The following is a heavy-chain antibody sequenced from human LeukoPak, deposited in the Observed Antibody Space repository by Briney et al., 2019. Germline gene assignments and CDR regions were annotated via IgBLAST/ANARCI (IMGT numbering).Heavy chain of an antibody. V-gene: IGHV4-59*01. CDR1: GGSISDYY. CDR3: ARLNSGADNWFDP. D-gene: IGHD1-26*01. CDR2: IYYTGST. J-gene: IGHJ5*02. Sequence: SETLSLTCTVSGGSISDYYWSWIRQPPGKGLEWIGYIYYTGSTNYNSSLKSRVTISRDTPRNQFSLKLSSVTAADTAVYYCARLNSGADNWFDPWGQGTPVTVSS.